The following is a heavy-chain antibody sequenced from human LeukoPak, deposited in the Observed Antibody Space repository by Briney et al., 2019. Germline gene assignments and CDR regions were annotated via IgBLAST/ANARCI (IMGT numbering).Heavy chain of an antibody. CDR1: GYTLTELS. Sequence: ASVTVTFKVSGYTLTELSMHWVRQAPGKGLEWMGGFDPEDGETIYAQKFQGRVTMTEDTSTDTAYMELSSLRSEDTAVYYCATSLSSTWDYWGQGTLVTVSS. D-gene: IGHD2/OR15-2a*01. CDR2: FDPEDGET. V-gene: IGHV1-24*01. J-gene: IGHJ4*02. CDR3: ATSLSSTWDY.